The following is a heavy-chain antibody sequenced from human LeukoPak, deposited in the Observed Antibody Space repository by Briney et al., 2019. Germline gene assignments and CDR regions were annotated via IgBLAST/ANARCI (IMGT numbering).Heavy chain of an antibody. CDR2: IYYSGST. D-gene: IGHD3-10*01. CDR3: ARSEAYGSGSYYPYPFDY. J-gene: IGHJ4*02. CDR1: GGSISSYY. Sequence: SETLSLTCTVSGGSISSYYWSWIRQPPGKGLEWIGYIYYSGSTNYNPSLKSRVTISVDTSKNQFSLKLSSVTAADTAVYYCARSEAYGSGSYYPYPFDYWGQGTLVTVSS. V-gene: IGHV4-59*08.